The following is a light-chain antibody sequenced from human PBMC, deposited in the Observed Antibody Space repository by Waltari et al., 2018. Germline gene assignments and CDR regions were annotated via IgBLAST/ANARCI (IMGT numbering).Light chain of an antibody. CDR1: SSDVGGYNY. J-gene: IGLJ3*02. CDR2: DVS. V-gene: IGLV2-11*01. CDR3: CSYGGSYTWV. Sequence: QSALTQPRSVSGSPGQSVTISCTGTSSDVGGYNYVSWYQQHPGKVPNLRIYDVSQRPEGVPDRFSGSKSGNTAALTISGLQAEDEADYYCCSYGGSYTWVFGGGTRLTVL.